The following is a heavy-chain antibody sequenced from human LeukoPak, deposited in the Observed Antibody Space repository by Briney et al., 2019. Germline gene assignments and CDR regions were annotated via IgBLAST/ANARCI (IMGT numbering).Heavy chain of an antibody. CDR2: ISWKTGRT. CDR3: ARALWFGESIRSYYFDY. V-gene: IGHV3-9*01. J-gene: IGHJ4*02. Sequence: GRSLRLSCAASGFTIDDYAMLWVRQAPGMGLEWVSGISWKTGRTGYADSAKGRFTISRDNSKNTLYLQMNSLRAEDTAVYYCARALWFGESIRSYYFDYWGQGTLVTVSS. CDR1: GFTIDDYA. D-gene: IGHD3-10*01.